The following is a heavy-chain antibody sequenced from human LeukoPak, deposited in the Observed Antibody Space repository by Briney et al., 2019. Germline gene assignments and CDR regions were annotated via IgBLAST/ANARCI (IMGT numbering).Heavy chain of an antibody. Sequence: SETLSLTCTVSGDSINSYSWIWIRQPAGKGLEWIGRIFTSGSTNYNPSLKSRVTMSVDTSKNQFSLKLSSVTAADTAVYYCARDSSSWFTSWGNWFDPWGQGTLVTVSS. CDR2: IFTSGST. D-gene: IGHD6-13*01. CDR1: GDSINSYS. J-gene: IGHJ5*02. V-gene: IGHV4-4*07. CDR3: ARDSSSWFTSWGNWFDP.